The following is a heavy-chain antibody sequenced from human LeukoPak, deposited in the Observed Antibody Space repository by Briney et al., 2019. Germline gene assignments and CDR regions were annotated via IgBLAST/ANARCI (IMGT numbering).Heavy chain of an antibody. D-gene: IGHD3-22*01. J-gene: IGHJ4*02. V-gene: IGHV1-18*01. CDR3: ARDSKYYYDSSGKPFDY. CDR1: GGTFSSYA. Sequence: GASVKVSCKASGGTFSSYAISWVRQAPGQGLEWMGWISAYNGNTNYAQKLQGRVTMTTDTSTSTAYMELRSLRSDDTAVYYCARDSKYYYDSSGKPFDYWGQGTLVTVSS. CDR2: ISAYNGNT.